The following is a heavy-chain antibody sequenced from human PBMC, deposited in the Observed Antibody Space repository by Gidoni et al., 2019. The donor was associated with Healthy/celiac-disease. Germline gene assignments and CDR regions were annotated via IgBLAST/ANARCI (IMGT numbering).Heavy chain of an antibody. J-gene: IGHJ5*02. Sequence: QVQLVQSGAEVKKPGSSVKVSCKASGGTFSSYTISWVRQAPGQGLEWMGRIITILGIANYAQKFQGRVTITADKSTSTAYMELSSLRSEDTAVYYCARVGGIVVVPAAMGWFDPWGQGTLVTVSS. D-gene: IGHD2-2*01. V-gene: IGHV1-69*02. CDR2: IITILGIA. CDR1: GGTFSSYT. CDR3: ARVGGIVVVPAAMGWFDP.